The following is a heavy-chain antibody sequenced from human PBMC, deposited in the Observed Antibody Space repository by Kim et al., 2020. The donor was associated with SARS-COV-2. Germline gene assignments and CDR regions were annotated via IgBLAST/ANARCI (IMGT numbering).Heavy chain of an antibody. CDR3: ARDFFDS. Sequence: GGSLRLSCAASGFTFSSYPMKWVRQAPGKGLEWLAYINRGSTTILYADSVKGRLTISRDNAKDSLYLQIINLRDEDTAVYYCARDFFDSWGQGTLVTVSS. V-gene: IGHV3-48*02. CDR1: GFTFSSYP. CDR2: INRGSTTI. J-gene: IGHJ5*01.